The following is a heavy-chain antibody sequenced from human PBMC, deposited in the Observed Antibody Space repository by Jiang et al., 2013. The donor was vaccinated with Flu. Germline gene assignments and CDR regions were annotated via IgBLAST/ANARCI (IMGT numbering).Heavy chain of an antibody. V-gene: IGHV4-59*01. J-gene: IGHJ5*02. CDR1: GGSISSYY. Sequence: PGLVKPSETLSLTCTVSGGSISSYYWSWIRQPPGKGLEWIGYIYYSGSTNYNPSLKSRVTISVDTSKNQFSLKLSSVTAADTAVYYCARAPHCGGDCYHWFDPWGQGTLVTVSS. D-gene: IGHD2-21*02. CDR2: IYYSGST. CDR3: ARAPHCGGDCYHWFDP.